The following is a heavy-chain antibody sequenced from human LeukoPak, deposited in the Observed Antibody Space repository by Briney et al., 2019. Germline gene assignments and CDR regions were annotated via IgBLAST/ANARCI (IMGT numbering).Heavy chain of an antibody. CDR2: ISAYNGNT. D-gene: IGHD3-22*01. J-gene: IGHJ4*02. V-gene: IGHV1-18*01. CDR3: ARAVGGYYDSSGYPDY. Sequence: GASVKVSCKPSGYTFTSYGISWVRQAPGQGLEWMGWISAYNGNTNYAQKLQGRVTMTTDTSTSTAYMELRSLRSDDTAVYYCARAVGGYYDSSGYPDYWGQGTLVTVSS. CDR1: GYTFTSYG.